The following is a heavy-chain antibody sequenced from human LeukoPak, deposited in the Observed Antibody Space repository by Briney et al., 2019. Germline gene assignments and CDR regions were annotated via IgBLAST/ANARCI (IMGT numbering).Heavy chain of an antibody. Sequence: SETLSLTCTVSGGSISSYYWSWIRQPAGKGLEWIGRIYTSGRTNYNSSLKSRVTMSVDTSKNQFSLRLSSVTAADTAVYYCARYSGSYLDAFDIWGQGTMVTVSS. CDR3: ARYSGSYLDAFDI. V-gene: IGHV4-4*07. CDR2: IYTSGRT. J-gene: IGHJ3*02. D-gene: IGHD1-26*01. CDR1: GGSISSYY.